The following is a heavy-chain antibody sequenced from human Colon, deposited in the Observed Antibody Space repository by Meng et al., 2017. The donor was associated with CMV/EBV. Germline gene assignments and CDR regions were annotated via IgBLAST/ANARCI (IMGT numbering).Heavy chain of an antibody. V-gene: IGHV4-39*07. CDR2: VHYSGDT. CDR1: GGSISASIYY. Sequence: SETLSLTCTVSGGSISASIYYWAWIRQPPGKRLEWIGNVHYSGDTNYNPSLKSRVTISVDTSKNQFSLKLNSVTAADTAVYYCARDGGLGDDAFDIWGQGTMVTVSS. CDR3: ARDGGLGDDAFDI. D-gene: IGHD3-10*01. J-gene: IGHJ3*02.